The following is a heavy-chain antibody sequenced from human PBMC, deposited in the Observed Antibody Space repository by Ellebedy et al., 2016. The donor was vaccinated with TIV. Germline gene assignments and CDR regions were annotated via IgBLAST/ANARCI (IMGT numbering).Heavy chain of an antibody. Sequence: SETLSLXXSVSGDSVRSDTYYWSWIRQSPGKGLEWIGHIYYNGSTNYNPSLKSRVTISVDTSNNQFSLRLSSVTAADTAVYFCSTASFLRAEYFVCWGQGTLVTVSS. V-gene: IGHV4-61*01. D-gene: IGHD2/OR15-2a*01. CDR3: STASFLRAEYFVC. J-gene: IGHJ4*02. CDR1: GDSVRSDTYY. CDR2: IYYNGST.